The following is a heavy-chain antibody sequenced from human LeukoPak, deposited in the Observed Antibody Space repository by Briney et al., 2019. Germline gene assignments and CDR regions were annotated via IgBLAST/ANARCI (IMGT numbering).Heavy chain of an antibody. J-gene: IGHJ4*02. CDR2: INSDGSMI. D-gene: IGHD3-10*01. V-gene: IGHV3-74*03. CDR1: GFTFRNYR. CDR3: GRYYASGEIDY. Sequence: GGSLRLSCAASGFTFRNYRMHWVRQAPGKGLVWVSCINSDGSMITYADSVKGRFTISRDNAKNTLYLQLNNLRAEDAAVYYCGRYYASGEIDYWGQGTLVTVSS.